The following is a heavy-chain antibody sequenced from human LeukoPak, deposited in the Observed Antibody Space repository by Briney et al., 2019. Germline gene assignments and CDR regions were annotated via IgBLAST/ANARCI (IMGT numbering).Heavy chain of an antibody. V-gene: IGHV3-48*03. D-gene: IGHD4-17*01. CDR1: GFAFSSYE. Sequence: PGGSLRLSCAASGFAFSSYEMNWVRQAPGKGLEWVSYISVGGSTMYYADSVKGRFTNSRDTAKNSLYLQMNSLRAEDTAVYYCARDPPTVPHYFDCWGQGTLVTVSS. CDR3: ARDPPTVPHYFDC. J-gene: IGHJ4*02. CDR2: ISVGGSTM.